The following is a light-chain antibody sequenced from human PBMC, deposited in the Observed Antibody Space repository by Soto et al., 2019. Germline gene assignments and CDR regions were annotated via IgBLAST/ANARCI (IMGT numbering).Light chain of an antibody. V-gene: IGKV3-15*01. CDR1: QSIRSN. CDR2: GAS. CDR3: QQYHNWPPGTLT. Sequence: EIMMTQSPPTLSVSPGGRATLSCRASQSIRSNLAWYQQKSGQVPRLLIYGASTRATGVPARFSGSGSGTEFTLTISSLQYEDFSVYYCQQYHNWPPGTLTFDGATKVEIK. J-gene: IGKJ4*01.